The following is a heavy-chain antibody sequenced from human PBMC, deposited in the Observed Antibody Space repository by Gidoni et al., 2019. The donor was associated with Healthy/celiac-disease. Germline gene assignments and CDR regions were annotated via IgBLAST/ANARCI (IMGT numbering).Heavy chain of an antibody. CDR2: ISAYNGNT. J-gene: IGHJ1*01. Sequence: QVQLVQSGAEVKKPGASVPVSCKASGYTFTSYGVSWVRQAPGQGLEWMGWISAYNGNTNYAQKPQGRVTMTTDTSTSTAYMELRSLRSDDTAVYYCARGQGYCGGDCYSEYFQHWGQGTLVTVSS. D-gene: IGHD2-21*02. V-gene: IGHV1-18*01. CDR3: ARGQGYCGGDCYSEYFQH. CDR1: GYTFTSYG.